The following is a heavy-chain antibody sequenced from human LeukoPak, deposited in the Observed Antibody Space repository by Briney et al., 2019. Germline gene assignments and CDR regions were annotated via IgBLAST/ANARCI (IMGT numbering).Heavy chain of an antibody. CDR1: GYTFTSYG. D-gene: IGHD1-1*01. Sequence: ASVKVSCKASGYTFTSYGISWVRQAPGQGLEWMGWISAYNGSTNYAQKLQGRVTMTTDTSTSTAYMELRSLRSDDTAVYYCARHDRRRAWSWYFDLWDRGTLVTVSS. CDR2: ISAYNGST. CDR3: ARHDRRRAWSWYFDL. V-gene: IGHV1-18*01. J-gene: IGHJ2*01.